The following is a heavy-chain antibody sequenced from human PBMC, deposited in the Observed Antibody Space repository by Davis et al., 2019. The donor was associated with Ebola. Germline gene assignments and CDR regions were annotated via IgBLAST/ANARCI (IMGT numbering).Heavy chain of an antibody. Sequence: MPGGSLRLSCPVSGGSVSSSSYYWGWIRQPPGKGLEWIGSIYYSGTTYYNPSLKSRVTISVDTSKNQFSLKLSSVTAADTAVYYCARGGLWFREFHFDYWGQGTLVTVSS. CDR1: GGSVSSSSYY. D-gene: IGHD3-10*01. CDR3: ARGGLWFREFHFDY. J-gene: IGHJ4*02. CDR2: IYYSGTT. V-gene: IGHV4-39*01.